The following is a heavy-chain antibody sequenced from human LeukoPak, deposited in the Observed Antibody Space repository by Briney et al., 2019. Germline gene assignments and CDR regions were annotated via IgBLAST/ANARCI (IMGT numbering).Heavy chain of an antibody. D-gene: IGHD1-26*01. Sequence: SETLSLTCTASGGSISSSSYYWSWIRQPAGKGLEWIGRIYTSGSTNYNPSLKSRVTMSVDTSKNQFSLKLSSVTAADTAVYYCAREIVGATTNWGQGTLVAVSS. V-gene: IGHV4-61*02. J-gene: IGHJ4*02. CDR2: IYTSGST. CDR1: GGSISSSSYY. CDR3: AREIVGATTN.